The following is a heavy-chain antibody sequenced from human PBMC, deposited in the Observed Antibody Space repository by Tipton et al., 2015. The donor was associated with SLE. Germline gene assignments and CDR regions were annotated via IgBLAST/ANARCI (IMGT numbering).Heavy chain of an antibody. CDR3: ARGRGAARPGY. J-gene: IGHJ4*02. V-gene: IGHV4-34*01. D-gene: IGHD6-6*01. Sequence: TLSLTCAVYGGSFSDYYWSWIRQPPGKGLEWIGEINQSGSTNYIPSLKSRVTISVDTSKNQFSLKLSSVTAADTAVYYCARGRGAARPGYWGQGTLVTVSS. CDR1: GGSFSDYY. CDR2: INQSGST.